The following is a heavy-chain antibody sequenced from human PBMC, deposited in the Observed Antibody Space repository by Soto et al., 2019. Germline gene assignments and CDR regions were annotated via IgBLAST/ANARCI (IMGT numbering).Heavy chain of an antibody. D-gene: IGHD6-19*01. J-gene: IGHJ4*02. Sequence: EVQLLESGGGLDQPGGPLGPSCAVSGFTFSSHPMSWFRQLPGKGLECVSSITGSGDSTYYADSVKGRFTISRDKSKSTLYLQMNSLRAEDTAVYYCAKDLQFSGWLSAQTFDYWGQGTQVTVSS. CDR1: GFTFSSHP. CDR2: ITGSGDST. V-gene: IGHV3-23*01. CDR3: AKDLQFSGWLSAQTFDY.